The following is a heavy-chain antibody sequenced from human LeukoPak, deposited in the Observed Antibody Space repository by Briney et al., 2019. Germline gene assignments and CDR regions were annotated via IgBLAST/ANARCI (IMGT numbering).Heavy chain of an antibody. V-gene: IGHV3-30-3*01. CDR3: ARDRDSSGWYEGFDY. CDR1: GFTFSSSS. D-gene: IGHD6-19*01. CDR2: ISYDGSNK. Sequence: GGSLRLSCAASGFTFSSSSMHWVRQAPDKGLEWAAVISYDGSNKYYADSVKGRFTISRDNSKNTLYLQMNSLRADDTAVYYCARDRDSSGWYEGFDYWGQGTLVTVSS. J-gene: IGHJ4*02.